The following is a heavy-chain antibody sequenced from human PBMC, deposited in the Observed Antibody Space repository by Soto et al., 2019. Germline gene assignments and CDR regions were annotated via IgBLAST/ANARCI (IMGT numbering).Heavy chain of an antibody. CDR2: ISYDGSNK. CDR1: GFTFSSYG. Sequence: PGGFLRLSCAASGFTFSSYGTHWVRQAPGKGLEWVAVISYDGSNKYYADSVKGRFTISRDNSKNTLYLQMNSLRAEDTAVYYCASDYGDYGMDVWGQGTTVTVSS. J-gene: IGHJ6*02. D-gene: IGHD4-17*01. V-gene: IGHV3-30*03. CDR3: ASDYGDYGMDV.